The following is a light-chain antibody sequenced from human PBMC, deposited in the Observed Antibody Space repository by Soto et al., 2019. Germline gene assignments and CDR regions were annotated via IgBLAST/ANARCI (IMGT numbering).Light chain of an antibody. Sequence: QSVLTEPPCASVSPGQSVTISCTGTSSDIGAYIYVSWYQQHPGKAPKFLIYGNSNRPSGVPDRFSGSKSGTSASLAITGLQAEDEAEYYCQSYDSSLSAWVFGGGTQLTVL. CDR1: SSDIGAYIY. CDR3: QSYDSSLSAWV. J-gene: IGLJ3*02. CDR2: GNS. V-gene: IGLV2-8*01.